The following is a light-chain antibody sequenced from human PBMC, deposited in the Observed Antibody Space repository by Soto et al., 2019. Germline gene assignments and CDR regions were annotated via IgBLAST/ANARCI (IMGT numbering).Light chain of an antibody. Sequence: QSALTQPASVSGSPGQSITISCTGSGRDIGAYNYVSWYQQHPGKAPKLIIYGVKNRPSGVSNRFSASKSAFTASLTISGLQAEDEADYYCSSYTTSTTRIIFGGGTKLTVL. CDR1: GRDIGAYNY. CDR2: GVK. J-gene: IGLJ2*01. V-gene: IGLV2-14*01. CDR3: SSYTTSTTRII.